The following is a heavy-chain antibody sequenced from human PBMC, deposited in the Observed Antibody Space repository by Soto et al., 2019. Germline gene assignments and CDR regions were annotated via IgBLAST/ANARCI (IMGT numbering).Heavy chain of an antibody. CDR1: EFTFSSYS. V-gene: IGHV3-21*01. J-gene: IGHJ3*02. CDR3: VRGVVAVTLYEAVGI. D-gene: IGHD2-15*01. CDR2: ISSSSSYI. Sequence: EVQLVESGGGLVKPGGSLRLSCAASEFTFSSYSMHWVRQAPGKGLDWVASISSSSSYIYYADSVKGRFTISRDNDKNPRYQQMNSLRAEDTAVYYCVRGVVAVTLYEAVGIWGDGTMVAVAS.